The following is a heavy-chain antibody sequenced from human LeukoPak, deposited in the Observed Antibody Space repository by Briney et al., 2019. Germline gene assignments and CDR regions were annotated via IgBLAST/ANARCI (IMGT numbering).Heavy chain of an antibody. D-gene: IGHD6-13*01. J-gene: IGHJ3*02. CDR2: INHSGST. CDR1: GGSFSGYY. CDR3: ARDSSSSWYYVGAFDI. V-gene: IGHV4-34*01. Sequence: SETLSLTCAVYGGSFSGYYWSWIRQPPGKGLEWIGEINHSGSTNYNPSLKSRVTISVDTSKNQFSLKLSSVTAADTAVYYCARDSSSSWYYVGAFDIWGQGTMVTVSS.